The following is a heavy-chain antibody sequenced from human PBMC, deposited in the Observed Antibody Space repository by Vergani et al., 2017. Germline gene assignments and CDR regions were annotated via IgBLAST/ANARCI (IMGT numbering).Heavy chain of an antibody. CDR3: AKDLKDCSSTSCYPYNWFDP. CDR2: ISGIGGST. V-gene: IGHV3-23*04. D-gene: IGHD2-2*01. J-gene: IGHJ5*02. CDR1: GFTFSSYA. Sequence: EVRLVESGGGLVQPGGSLRLSCAASGFTFSSYAMSWVRQAPGKGLEWVSAISGIGGSTYYADSVKGRFTISRDNSKNTLYLQMNSLRAEDTAVYYCAKDLKDCSSTSCYPYNWFDPWGQGTLVTVSS.